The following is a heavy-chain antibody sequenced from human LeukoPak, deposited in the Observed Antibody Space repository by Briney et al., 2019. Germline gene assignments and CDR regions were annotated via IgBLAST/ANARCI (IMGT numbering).Heavy chain of an antibody. CDR1: GGSISSSSYY. J-gene: IGHJ6*03. V-gene: IGHV4-39*07. D-gene: IGHD6-13*01. CDR3: ARDRRARWSSSLTGYMDV. CDR2: MYYSGTT. Sequence: SETLSLTCTVSGGSISSSSYYWGWIRQPPGKGLEWIGSMYYSGTTYYNSSLKSRVTISVDTSNNQFSLKLSSVTAADTAVYYCARDRRARWSSSLTGYMDVWGKGTTVTISS.